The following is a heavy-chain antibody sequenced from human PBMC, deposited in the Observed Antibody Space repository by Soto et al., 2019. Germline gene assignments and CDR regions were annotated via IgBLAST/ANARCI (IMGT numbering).Heavy chain of an antibody. Sequence: QVQLQQWGAGLLKPSETLSLNCAVTGGSLSGYYWSWIRQPPGKGLEWIGEVKDGGHTNYSPSLRGRVTISSDTSNNQFSLRLISVTAAATGVSYCARGQEGVVSTHWDQGSLVTVSS. V-gene: IGHV4-34*01. CDR3: ARGQEGVVSTH. CDR1: GGSLSGYY. J-gene: IGHJ4*02. CDR2: VKDGGHT. D-gene: IGHD5-12*01.